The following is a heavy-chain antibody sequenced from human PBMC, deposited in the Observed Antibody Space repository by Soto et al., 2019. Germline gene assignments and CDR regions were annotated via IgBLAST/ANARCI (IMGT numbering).Heavy chain of an antibody. D-gene: IGHD5-18*01. V-gene: IGHV3-21*01. CDR3: ARAYAGLWYH. CDR2: ISSSSSYI. J-gene: IGHJ4*02. Sequence: EVQLVESGGGLVKPGGSLRLSCAASGFTFSSYSMNWVRQAPGKGLEWVSSISSSSSYIYYADSVKGRFTISRDNAKNSLYLQMNGLRAEDTAVYYCARAYAGLWYHWGQGTLVTVSS. CDR1: GFTFSSYS.